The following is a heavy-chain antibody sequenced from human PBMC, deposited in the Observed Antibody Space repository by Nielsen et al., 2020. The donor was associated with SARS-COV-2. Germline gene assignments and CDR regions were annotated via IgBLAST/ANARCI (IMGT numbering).Heavy chain of an antibody. CDR2: ISSST. V-gene: IGHV3-23*01. D-gene: IGHD6-19*01. Sequence: GESLKISCAVSGFTISTYGMSWVRQAPGKGLEWVSAISSSTYYADSVKGRFTVSRDNSKNTLYLQMNRLRAEDTAVYYCAKRSGYTSGWYGDYWGQGTLVTVSS. CDR1: GFTISTYG. J-gene: IGHJ4*02. CDR3: AKRSGYTSGWYGDY.